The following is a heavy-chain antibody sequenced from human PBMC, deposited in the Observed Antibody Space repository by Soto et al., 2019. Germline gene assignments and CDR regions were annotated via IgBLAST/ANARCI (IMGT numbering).Heavy chain of an antibody. V-gene: IGHV3-23*01. D-gene: IGHD1-1*01. CDR3: AKDTPFDLGWNDVISGDFDD. CDR2: ISGSGGST. J-gene: IGHJ4*02. CDR1: GFPFSSYG. Sequence: GGSPRLSFAASGFPFSSYGMSWVRPAPGKGLEGGSAISGSGGSTYYADSVKGRFTISRDNSKNTLYLQMNSLRAEDTAVYYCAKDTPFDLGWNDVISGDFDDWGQGTLVTVSS.